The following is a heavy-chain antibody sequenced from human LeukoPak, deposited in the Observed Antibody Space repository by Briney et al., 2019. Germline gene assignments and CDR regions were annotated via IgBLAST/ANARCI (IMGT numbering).Heavy chain of an antibody. CDR2: LTTTSSPF. V-gene: IGHV3-48*03. D-gene: IGHD1-26*01. J-gene: IGHJ4*02. CDR3: ARWRWELLAFDY. CDR1: GVTFSSYE. Sequence: LSCXXXGVTFSSYEMNWVREAPGKGVEWGSYLTTTSSPFYSSDSVTVPFTISRDNPKNSLYLQMNSLRADDTAVYYCARWRWELLAFDYWGQGTLVTVSS.